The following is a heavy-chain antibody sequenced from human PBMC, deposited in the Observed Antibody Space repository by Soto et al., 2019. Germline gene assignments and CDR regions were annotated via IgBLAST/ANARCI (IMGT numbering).Heavy chain of an antibody. CDR2: IYPGDSDT. J-gene: IGHJ6*02. V-gene: IGHV5-51*01. D-gene: IGHD2-2*02. CDR1: GYSFTSYW. Sequence: PGESLKISCKGSGYSFTSYWIGWVRQMPGKGLEWMGIIYPGDSDTRYSPSFQGQVTISADKSISTAYLQWSSLKASDTAMYYCARLGSYCSSTSCYIGSWYYYYGMDVWGQGTTVTVSS. CDR3: ARLGSYCSSTSCYIGSWYYYYGMDV.